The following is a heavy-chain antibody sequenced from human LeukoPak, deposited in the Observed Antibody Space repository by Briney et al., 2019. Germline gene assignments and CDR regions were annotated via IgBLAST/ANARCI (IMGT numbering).Heavy chain of an antibody. V-gene: IGHV4-34*01. Sequence: SETLSLTCAVYGGSFSGYYWSWIRQPPGKGLEWIGEINHSGSTNYNPSLKSRVTISVDTSKNQFSLKLSSVTAADTAVYYCARASSIAAAGNYYYYYMDVWGKGITVTVSS. CDR2: INHSGST. J-gene: IGHJ6*03. CDR1: GGSFSGYY. CDR3: ARASSIAAAGNYYYYYMDV. D-gene: IGHD6-13*01.